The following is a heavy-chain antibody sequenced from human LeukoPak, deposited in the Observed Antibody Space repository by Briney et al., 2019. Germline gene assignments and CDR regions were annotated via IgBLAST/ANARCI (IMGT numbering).Heavy chain of an antibody. V-gene: IGHV4-30-4*08. J-gene: IGHJ5*02. D-gene: IGHD3-10*01. CDR3: ARAISGVRYLAWSGRFDP. CDR2: IDYRGST. Sequence: SQTLSLTCSVSGVSISGGDDYWGWIRRPPGKALEWIGYIDYRGSTYNNPSLKSPFTISVDTSKNHFSLKLNSVTAADTAVYYCARAISGVRYLAWSGRFDPWGRGTLVTVSS. CDR1: GVSISGGDDY.